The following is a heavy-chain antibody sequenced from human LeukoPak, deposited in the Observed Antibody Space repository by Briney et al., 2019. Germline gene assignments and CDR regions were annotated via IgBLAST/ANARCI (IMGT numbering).Heavy chain of an antibody. Sequence: SETLSLTCTVSGGSISGYYWSCIRQPAGKGLEWIGRFYTSGSTNYNPSLKSRVTMSVDTSKNKFSLKLSSATAADTAVYDCARAEYSSTPDYFDCCGQGTLVTVSS. CDR1: GGSISGYY. CDR2: FYTSGST. J-gene: IGHJ4*02. V-gene: IGHV4-4*07. D-gene: IGHD6-6*01. CDR3: ARAEYSSTPDYFDC.